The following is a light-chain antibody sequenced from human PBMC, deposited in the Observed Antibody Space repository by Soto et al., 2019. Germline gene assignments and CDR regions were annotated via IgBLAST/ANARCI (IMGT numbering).Light chain of an antibody. CDR3: QKYNSAPRT. V-gene: IGKV1-27*01. CDR2: AAS. CDR1: QGISNY. Sequence: DIQMTQSPSSLSASVGDRVTITCRASQGISNYLAWYQQKPGKVPKLLIYAASTLQSGVPSRFSGSGSGTDFTLTISRLKHEDVATYYCQKYNSAPRTFGQGTKVEIK. J-gene: IGKJ1*01.